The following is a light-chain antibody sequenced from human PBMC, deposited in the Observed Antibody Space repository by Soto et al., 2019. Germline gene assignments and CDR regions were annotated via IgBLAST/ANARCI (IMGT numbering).Light chain of an antibody. CDR2: KTS. CDR3: QQYNSYPIT. Sequence: DIQMTQSPSTLSASLGDRVTITCRASQSISNWLAWYQQKPGKAPKILIYKTSSLESGVPSRFSGSGSGTEFTLTISSLQPDDFATYYCQQYNSYPITFGQGTRLEI. CDR1: QSISNW. V-gene: IGKV1-5*03. J-gene: IGKJ5*01.